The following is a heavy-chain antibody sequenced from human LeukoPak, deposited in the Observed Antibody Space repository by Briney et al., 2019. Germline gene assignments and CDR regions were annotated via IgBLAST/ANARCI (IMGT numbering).Heavy chain of an antibody. D-gene: IGHD3-22*01. Sequence: XSVXXSXXASGYTFTIYAMHWVRQAPGQRLEGMGWINAGNGNTKYSQKFQGRVTITRDTSASTAYMELSSLRSEDTAVYYCARSALIPYYDSSGYWFDIWGQGTMVTVSS. V-gene: IGHV1-3*01. CDR3: ARSALIPYYDSSGYWFDI. J-gene: IGHJ3*02. CDR2: INAGNGNT. CDR1: GYTFTIYA.